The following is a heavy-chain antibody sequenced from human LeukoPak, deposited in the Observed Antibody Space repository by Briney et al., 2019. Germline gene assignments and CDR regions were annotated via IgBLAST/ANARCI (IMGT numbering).Heavy chain of an antibody. CDR2: IYSGGKT. Sequence: GGSLRLSCTVSGFTVSSNSWSWVRQAPGKGLEWVSFIYSGGKTHSSDSVKGRFTISRDNAKNSLYLQMNSLRVEDTAVYYCARAGEYSYTYCDYWGQGTLVTVSS. J-gene: IGHJ4*02. CDR3: ARAGEYSYTYCDY. D-gene: IGHD5-18*01. CDR1: GFTVSSNS. V-gene: IGHV3-53*01.